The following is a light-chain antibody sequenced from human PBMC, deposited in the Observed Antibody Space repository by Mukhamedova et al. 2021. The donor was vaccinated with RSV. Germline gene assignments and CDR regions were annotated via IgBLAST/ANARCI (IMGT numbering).Light chain of an antibody. Sequence: LSCRASQGITINLAWYQQKPGQAPRLLIHGASTRAAGVPARFSGSGSGTEFTLTISSLQSEDFAVYYCQQYNNWPPWTFGQGPRW. J-gene: IGKJ1*01. CDR2: GAS. CDR3: QQYNNWPPWT. V-gene: IGKV3-15*01. CDR1: QGITIN.